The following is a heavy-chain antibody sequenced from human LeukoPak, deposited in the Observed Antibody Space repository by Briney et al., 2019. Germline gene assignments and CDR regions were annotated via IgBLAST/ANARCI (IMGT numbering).Heavy chain of an antibody. CDR2: IFYSGST. J-gene: IGHJ4*02. CDR3: ARGSMLRFVALLVNHFYFYY. V-gene: IGHV4-30-4*01. D-gene: IGHD3-16*02. Sequence: SETLSLTCHVSGFSISSGDYYWSCIRQPPGKGLEWIRYIFYSGSTDYNPSRKSRVSISVDTSKNQFSPKQSSVTAADTAVYYCARGSMLRFVALLVNHFYFYYWGRGTLVTVS. CDR1: GFSISSGDYY.